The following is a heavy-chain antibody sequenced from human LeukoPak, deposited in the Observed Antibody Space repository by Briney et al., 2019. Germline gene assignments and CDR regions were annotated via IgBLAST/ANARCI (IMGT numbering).Heavy chain of an antibody. V-gene: IGHV3-21*01. D-gene: IGHD4-17*01. CDR2: ITTSSTYT. CDR3: ARDPYNGNYGDSYHYYMAV. J-gene: IGHJ6*03. Sequence: GGSLRLSCAASGFTFSSYNMNWVRQAPGKGLEWVSSITTSSTYTFYADSVKGRFTISRDNAKNSLYLQMNSLRAEDTALYYCARDPYNGNYGDSYHYYMAVWGKGTTVTISS. CDR1: GFTFSSYN.